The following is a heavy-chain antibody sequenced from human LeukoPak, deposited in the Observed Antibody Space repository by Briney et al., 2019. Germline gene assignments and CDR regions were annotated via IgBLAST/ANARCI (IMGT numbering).Heavy chain of an antibody. V-gene: IGHV3-23*01. J-gene: IGHJ4*02. CDR2: IDRSGERT. Sequence: GGSLRLSCAASGFTFYIHAMTWVRQAPGKGLEWVSTIDRSGERTHYSDSVKGRFTISRDNSRNTLHLQMSSLRAEDTAIYYCTKDVQNDVGATDCWGQGALVTVSS. CDR3: TKDVQNDVGATDC. D-gene: IGHD1-26*01. CDR1: GFTFYIHA.